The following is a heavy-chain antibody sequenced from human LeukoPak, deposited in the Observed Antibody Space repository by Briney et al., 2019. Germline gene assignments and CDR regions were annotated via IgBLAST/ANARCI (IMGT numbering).Heavy chain of an antibody. CDR1: GGSISSYY. CDR2: IYYSGST. Sequence: SETLSLTCTVSGGSISSYYWSWIRPPPGKGLEWIGYIYYSGSTNYNPSLKSRVTISVDTSKNQFSLKLSSVTAADTAVYYCARLRLGYCSGGSCYPGAFDIWGQGTMVTVSS. V-gene: IGHV4-59*08. D-gene: IGHD2-15*01. J-gene: IGHJ3*02. CDR3: ARLRLGYCSGGSCYPGAFDI.